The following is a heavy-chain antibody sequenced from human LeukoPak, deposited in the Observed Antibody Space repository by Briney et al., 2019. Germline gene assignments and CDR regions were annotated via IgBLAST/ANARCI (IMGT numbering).Heavy chain of an antibody. Sequence: GESLKISCKGSGYKFSNYWIGWVRQMPGKGLEWMGIIYPGDSDTRYSPSFQGQVTISADKSISTAYLQWSSLKASDTAMYYCARHASPEYLGAFDIWGQGTMVTVSS. V-gene: IGHV5-51*01. J-gene: IGHJ3*02. D-gene: IGHD1-14*01. CDR3: ARHASPEYLGAFDI. CDR2: IYPGDSDT. CDR1: GYKFSNYW.